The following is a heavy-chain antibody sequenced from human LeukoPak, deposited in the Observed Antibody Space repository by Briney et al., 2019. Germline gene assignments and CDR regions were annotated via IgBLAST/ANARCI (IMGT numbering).Heavy chain of an antibody. D-gene: IGHD6-13*01. CDR3: VTDVAGTGY. Sequence: GGSLRLSCAASGFTFSNFWMNWVRQAPGKGLEWVANIKQDGSVKHYVDSVKGRFTISRDNTKNSLYLQMNSLRAEDTAVYYCVTDVAGTGYWGQGTLVTVSS. J-gene: IGHJ4*02. V-gene: IGHV3-7*03. CDR1: GFTFSNFW. CDR2: IKQDGSVK.